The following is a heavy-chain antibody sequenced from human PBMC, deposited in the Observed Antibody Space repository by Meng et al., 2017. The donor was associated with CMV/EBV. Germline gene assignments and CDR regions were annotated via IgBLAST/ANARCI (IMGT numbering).Heavy chain of an antibody. Sequence: LETLSLTCAVYGGSFSGYYWSWIRQPPGKGLEWIGEINHSGSTNYNPSLKSRVTISVDTSKNQFSLKLSSVTAADTAVYYCARGDSSSWYSVYYYYYYGMDVWGQGTTVTVSS. V-gene: IGHV4-34*01. D-gene: IGHD6-13*01. CDR3: ARGDSSSWYSVYYYYYYGMDV. CDR1: GGSFSGYY. CDR2: INHSGST. J-gene: IGHJ6*02.